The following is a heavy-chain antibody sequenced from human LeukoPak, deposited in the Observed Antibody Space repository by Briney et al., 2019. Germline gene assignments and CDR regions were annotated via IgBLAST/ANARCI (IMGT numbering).Heavy chain of an antibody. CDR2: INPNSGGT. CDR1: GYTFTGYY. V-gene: IGHV1-2*02. J-gene: IGHJ4*02. D-gene: IGHD3-22*01. Sequence: ASVKVSCKASGYTFTGYYMHWVRQAPGQGLEWMGWINPNSGGTNYAQKFQGRVTMTRDTSISTAYMELSRLRSDDTAVYYCARESLAGYYDSSGYSPTSAFDYWGQGTLVTVSS. CDR3: ARESLAGYYDSSGYSPTSAFDY.